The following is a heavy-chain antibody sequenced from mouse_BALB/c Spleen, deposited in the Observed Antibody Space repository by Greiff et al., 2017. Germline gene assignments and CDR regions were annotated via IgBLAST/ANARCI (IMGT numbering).Heavy chain of an antibody. CDR3: ATIFYGYDGGDYAMDY. Sequence: VQLQQTGPELVKPGASVKISCKASGYSFTDYIMLWVKQSHGKSLEWIGNINPYYGSTSYNLKFKGKATLTVDKSSSTAYMQLNSLTSEDSAVYYCATIFYGYDGGDYAMDYWGQGTSVTVSS. V-gene: IGHV1-39*01. CDR2: INPYYGST. J-gene: IGHJ4*01. D-gene: IGHD2-2*01. CDR1: GYSFTDYI.